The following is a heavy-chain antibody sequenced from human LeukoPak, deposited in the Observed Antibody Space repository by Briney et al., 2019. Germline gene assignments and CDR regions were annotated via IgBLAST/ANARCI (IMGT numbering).Heavy chain of an antibody. Sequence: ASVKVSCKASVCTFSSYALSWVPQAPEQVLEWMGRSIPIFGTANYAQKYQGRVTISTDESTSTAYMELSSLRSEDTAVYYCARDSFPPIAAAGTRLSPFDWWGEGTLVTVS. CDR1: VCTFSSYA. V-gene: IGHV1-69*05. CDR2: SIPIFGTA. J-gene: IGHJ4*02. D-gene: IGHD6-13*01. CDR3: ARDSFPPIAAAGTRLSPFDW.